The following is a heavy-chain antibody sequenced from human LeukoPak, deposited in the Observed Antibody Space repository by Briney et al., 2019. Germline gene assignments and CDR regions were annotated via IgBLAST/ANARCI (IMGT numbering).Heavy chain of an antibody. J-gene: IGHJ4*02. CDR1: GYTFTSYD. D-gene: IGHD6-13*01. V-gene: IGHV1-8*01. Sequence: ASVKVSCKASGYTFTSYDINWVRQATGQGLEWMGWMNPNSGNTGHAQKFQGRVTMTRNTSISTAYMELSSLRSEDTAVYYCARGKYSSSWYLFYRFSEFDYWGQGTLVTVSS. CDR3: ARGKYSSSWYLFYRFSEFDY. CDR2: MNPNSGNT.